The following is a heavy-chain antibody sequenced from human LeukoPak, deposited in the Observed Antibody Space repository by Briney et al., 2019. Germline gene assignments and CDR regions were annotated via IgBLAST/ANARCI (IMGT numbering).Heavy chain of an antibody. Sequence: SETLSLTCTVSGGSISSGDYYWSWIRQPPGKGLEWIGYIYHSGSTSYNPSLKSRLTLSADTSKNQFSLKLSSVTAADTAVYYCARVPDDFWSGYSSLFDYWGQGTLVTVSS. V-gene: IGHV4-30-4*01. D-gene: IGHD3-3*01. J-gene: IGHJ4*02. CDR2: IYHSGST. CDR1: GGSISSGDYY. CDR3: ARVPDDFWSGYSSLFDY.